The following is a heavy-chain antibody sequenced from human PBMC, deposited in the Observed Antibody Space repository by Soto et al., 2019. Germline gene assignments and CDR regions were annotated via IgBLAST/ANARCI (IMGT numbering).Heavy chain of an antibody. D-gene: IGHD1-1*01. CDR1: GGSISSYY. Sequence: SETLSLTCTVSGGSISSYYWSWIRQPPGKGLEWIGYIYYSGSTNYNPSLKSRVTISVDTSKNQFSLKLSSVTAADTAVYYCARGTNCKTTSTCYRYFDFWGRGTLVTVS. V-gene: IGHV4-59*01. CDR2: IYYSGST. J-gene: IGHJ4*01. CDR3: ARGTNCKTTSTCYRYFDF.